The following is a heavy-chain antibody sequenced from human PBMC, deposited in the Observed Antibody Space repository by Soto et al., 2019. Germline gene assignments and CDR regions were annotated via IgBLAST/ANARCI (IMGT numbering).Heavy chain of an antibody. CDR3: ARDPTYYYGSGSYYNFDY. D-gene: IGHD3-10*01. CDR2: INSDGSST. V-gene: IGHV3-74*01. J-gene: IGHJ4*02. CDR1: GFTFSSYW. Sequence: GGSLRLSCAASGFTFSSYWMHWVRQAPGKGLVWVSRINSDGSSTSYADSVKGRFTISRDNAKNTLYLQMNSLRAEDTAVYYCARDPTYYYGSGSYYNFDYWGQGTLVTVSS.